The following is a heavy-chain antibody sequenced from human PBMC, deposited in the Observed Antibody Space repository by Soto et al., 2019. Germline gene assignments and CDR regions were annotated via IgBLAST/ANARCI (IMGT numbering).Heavy chain of an antibody. D-gene: IGHD5-12*01. J-gene: IGHJ4*02. Sequence: ASVKVSCKASGGTFSSYAISWVRQAPGQGLEWMGGIIPIFGTANYAQKFQGRVTITADESTSTAYMELSSLRSEDTAVYYCARDSPGSGSFDYWGQGTLVTVSS. CDR1: GGTFSSYA. CDR2: IIPIFGTA. CDR3: ARDSPGSGSFDY. V-gene: IGHV1-69*13.